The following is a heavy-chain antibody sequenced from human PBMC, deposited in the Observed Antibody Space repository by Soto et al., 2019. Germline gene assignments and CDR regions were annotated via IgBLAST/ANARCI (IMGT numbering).Heavy chain of an antibody. V-gene: IGHV3-74*03. CDR2: VNSEGSDT. Sequence: EVLLVESGGGLVQPGGSLRLSCAASGFTFSNYWMHWVRRAPGQGLVWVARVNSEGSDTMYADSVKGRFTISRDNAKNTLYLQMNGLRAEDTAVYYCASLRRWHPFDIWGQGTLVTVSS. D-gene: IGHD4-17*01. CDR1: GFTFSNYW. CDR3: ASLRRWHPFDI. J-gene: IGHJ4*02.